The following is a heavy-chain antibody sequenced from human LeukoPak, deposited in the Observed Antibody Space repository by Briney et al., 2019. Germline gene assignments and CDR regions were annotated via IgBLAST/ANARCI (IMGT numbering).Heavy chain of an antibody. V-gene: IGHV3-7*03. CDR3: AKDLVGSYFGVVIGGYYYYGMDV. Sequence: PGGPLRLSCVASDFTFDFYWMTWVRQAPGKGLEWLANILPDGSQKYYVDSVKGRFTISRDNSKNTLYLQMNSLRAEDTAVYYCAKDLVGSYFGVVIGGYYYYGMDVWGQGTTVTVSS. CDR2: ILPDGSQK. J-gene: IGHJ6*02. D-gene: IGHD3-3*01. CDR1: DFTFDFYW.